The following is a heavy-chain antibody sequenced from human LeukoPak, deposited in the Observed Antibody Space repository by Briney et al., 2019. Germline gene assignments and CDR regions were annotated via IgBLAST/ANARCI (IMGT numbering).Heavy chain of an antibody. CDR2: IYYSGST. CDR3: ARDQQLASYYYYDMDV. J-gene: IGHJ6*02. D-gene: IGHD6-13*01. Sequence: SETLSLTCTVSGGSISSSSYYWGWIRQPPGKGLEWMGSIYYSGSTYYNPSLKSRVTISVDTSKNQFSLKLSSVTAADTAVYYCARDQQLASYYYYDMDVWGQGTTVTVSS. CDR1: GGSISSSSYY. V-gene: IGHV4-39*07.